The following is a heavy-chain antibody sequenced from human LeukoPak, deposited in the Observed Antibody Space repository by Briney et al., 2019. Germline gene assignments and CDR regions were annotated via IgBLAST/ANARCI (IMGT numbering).Heavy chain of an antibody. CDR3: ARDPGAFPYFFDC. V-gene: IGHV3-48*04. CDR1: GFTFSTHD. Sequence: PGGSLRLSCAASGFTFSTHDLNWVRQAPGKGLEWVSFISSRSSTIYYADSVKGRFTISRDNAKNSLYLQMNSLRVEDTAVYFCARDPGAFPYFFDCWGQGTLVTVSS. J-gene: IGHJ4*02. D-gene: IGHD4/OR15-4a*01. CDR2: ISSRSSTI.